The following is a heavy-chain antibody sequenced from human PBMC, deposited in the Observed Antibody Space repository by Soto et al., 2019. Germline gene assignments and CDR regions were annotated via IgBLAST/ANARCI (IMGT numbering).Heavy chain of an antibody. CDR2: ISDSGVST. CDR1: GFTFSNFA. Sequence: EVQLLESGGGLVQPGGSLRLSCAASGFTFSNFAMSWVRQAPGKGLEWVSAISDSGVSTSYADSVQGRFTISRDNSKNTLFLQMNCLTAEDTAVYYCAKDLHYDFWSGSPSDYWGQGTLVTVSS. D-gene: IGHD3-3*01. V-gene: IGHV3-23*01. CDR3: AKDLHYDFWSGSPSDY. J-gene: IGHJ4*02.